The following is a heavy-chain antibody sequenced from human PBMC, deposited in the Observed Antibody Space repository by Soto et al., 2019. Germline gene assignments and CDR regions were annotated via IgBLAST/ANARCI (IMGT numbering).Heavy chain of an antibody. CDR1: GFTFSSYR. Sequence: PGGSLRLSCAASGFTFSSYRINWVRPAPGKGPEWGSSISSSSSYIYYADSVKGRFTISRDNAKNSLYLQMNSLRAEDTAVYYCARDWLSIAARPRVFDYWGQGTLVTVSS. J-gene: IGHJ4*02. CDR2: ISSSSSYI. CDR3: ARDWLSIAARPRVFDY. D-gene: IGHD6-6*01. V-gene: IGHV3-21*01.